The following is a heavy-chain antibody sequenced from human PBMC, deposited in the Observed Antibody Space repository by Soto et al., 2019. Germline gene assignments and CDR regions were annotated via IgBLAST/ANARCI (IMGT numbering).Heavy chain of an antibody. V-gene: IGHV1-69*06. CDR2: ITPIFGTA. CDR1: GRTFSSYA. D-gene: IGHD1-26*01. J-gene: IGHJ6*03. Sequence: SSVKVSCKASGRTFSSYAISWVRQAPGQGLEWMGGITPIFGTANYAQKFQGRVTITADKSTSTAYMELSSLRSEDTAVYYCARERPGGATPSYYYYMHVWRQGPTVTVS. CDR3: ARERPGGATPSYYYYMHV.